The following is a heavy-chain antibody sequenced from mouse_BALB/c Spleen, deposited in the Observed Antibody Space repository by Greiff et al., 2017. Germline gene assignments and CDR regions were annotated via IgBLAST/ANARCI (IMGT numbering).Heavy chain of an antibody. V-gene: IGHV1-54*01. CDR1: GYAFTNYL. CDR2: INPGSGGT. J-gene: IGHJ3*01. CDR3: ARDWDVSWFAY. Sequence: QVHVKQSGAELVRPGTSVKVSCKASGYAFTNYLIEWVKQRPGQGLEWIGVINPGSGGTNYNEKFKGKATLTADKSSSTAYMQLSSLTSDDSAVYFCARDWDVSWFAYWGQGTLVTVSA. D-gene: IGHD4-1*01.